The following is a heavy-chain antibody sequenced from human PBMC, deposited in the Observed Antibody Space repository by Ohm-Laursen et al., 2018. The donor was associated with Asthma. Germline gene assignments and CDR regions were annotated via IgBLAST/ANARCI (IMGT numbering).Heavy chain of an antibody. CDR2: ISTASTFI. D-gene: IGHD3-10*01. Sequence: GSLRLSCAASGYSFSLYSIHWIRQAPGKGLQWVASISTASTFIYYADSVRGRFTTSRDNAKNLVYLQMDSLRVDDTAVYYCAYEFGGSGDYWGQGTLVTVSS. J-gene: IGHJ4*02. V-gene: IGHV3-21*01. CDR3: AYEFGGSGDY. CDR1: GYSFSLYS.